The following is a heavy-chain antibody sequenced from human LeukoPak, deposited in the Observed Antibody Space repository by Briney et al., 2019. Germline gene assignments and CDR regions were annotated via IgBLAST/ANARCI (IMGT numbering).Heavy chain of an antibody. CDR1: GGSISSSSYY. D-gene: IGHD6-13*01. CDR3: AREGSSSWYGGEVFDY. CDR2: IYYIGST. Sequence: TSETLSLTCTVSGGSISSSSYYWGWIRQPPGKGLEWIGNIYYIGSTDYNPSLKSRVTISVDTSKNQFSLKLSSVTAADTAVYYCAREGSSSWYGGEVFDYWGQGTLVTVSS. J-gene: IGHJ4*02. V-gene: IGHV4-39*07.